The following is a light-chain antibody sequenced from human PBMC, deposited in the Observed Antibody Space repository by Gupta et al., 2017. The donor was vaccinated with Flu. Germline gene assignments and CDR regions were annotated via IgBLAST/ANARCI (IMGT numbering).Light chain of an antibody. J-gene: IGKJ2*01. CDR1: QSIGGN. V-gene: IGKV3-15*01. Sequence: EIVMTQSPATLSVSPGERATLSCRASQSIGGNLAWYRQKPGQAPRLLIFDASTRATGIPARFSGSGSGTEFTLAISSLQSEDFAVYYCQQYDKWPPLYTFGQGTRLEIK. CDR3: QQYDKWPPLYT. CDR2: DAS.